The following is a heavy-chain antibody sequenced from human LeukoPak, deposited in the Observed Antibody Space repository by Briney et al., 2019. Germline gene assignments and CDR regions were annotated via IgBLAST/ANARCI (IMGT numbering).Heavy chain of an antibody. CDR1: RFTFSNYW. CDR3: AKVPDYYGSGRYH. D-gene: IGHD3-10*01. Sequence: GGSLRLSCAASRFTFSNYWMSWVRQAPGKGLEWVANIDQDGSEKYYAESVRGRFTISRDNAKNSLYLQMNSLRADDTAVYYCAKVPDYYGSGRYHWGQGTLVTVSS. V-gene: IGHV3-7*01. CDR2: IDQDGSEK. J-gene: IGHJ4*02.